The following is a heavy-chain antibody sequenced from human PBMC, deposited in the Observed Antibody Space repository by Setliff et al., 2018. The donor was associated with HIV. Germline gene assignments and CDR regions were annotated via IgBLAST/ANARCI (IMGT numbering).Heavy chain of an antibody. CDR1: GGSISTYY. V-gene: IGHV4-59*01. J-gene: IGHJ3*02. CDR3: ARGVTHPPPFGAFDI. CDR2: IYYSGST. Sequence: SETLSLTCTVSGGSISTYYWSWIRQSPGKGLEWIGYIYYSGSTKYNPSLKSRLTISVDTSKNQFSLKLRSATAADTAFYYCARGVTHPPPFGAFDIWGLGTLVTVSS. D-gene: IGHD5-18*01.